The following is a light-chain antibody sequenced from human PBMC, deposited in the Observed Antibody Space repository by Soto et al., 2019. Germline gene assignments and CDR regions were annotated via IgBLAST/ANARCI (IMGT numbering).Light chain of an antibody. V-gene: IGKV1-6*01. CDR1: QGVSDD. CDR2: AAS. J-gene: IGKJ1*01. Sequence: AIQMTQSPSSLSASVGDSVTITCRASQGVSDDVGWYLQKPGKAPKFLMFAASSLQSGFPSRFGGVGSGTDFTLTITCLKPEDLGSDYCLQHYVFPWTFGQETRVEI. CDR3: LQHYVFPWT.